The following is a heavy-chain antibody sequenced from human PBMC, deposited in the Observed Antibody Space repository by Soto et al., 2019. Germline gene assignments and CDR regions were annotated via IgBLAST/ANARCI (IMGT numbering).Heavy chain of an antibody. CDR1: GGSISSGGYS. Sequence: QLQLQESGSGLVKPSQTLSLTCAVSGGSISSGGYSWSWIRQPPGKGLEWIGYIYHSGSTYYNPSLKSRVTITADRSKNQFSLKRSSVTAADTAVYYCASAGGLGAVAADYWGQGTLVTVSS. V-gene: IGHV4-30-2*01. CDR2: IYHSGST. D-gene: IGHD6-19*01. J-gene: IGHJ4*02. CDR3: ASAGGLGAVAADY.